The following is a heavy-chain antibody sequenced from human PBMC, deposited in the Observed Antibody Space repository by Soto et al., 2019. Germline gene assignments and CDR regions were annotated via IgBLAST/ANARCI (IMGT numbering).Heavy chain of an antibody. Sequence: ASVKVSCKASGYTFTSYAMHWVRQAPGQRLEWMGWTNAGNGNTKYSQKFQGRVTITRDTSASTAYMELSSLRSEDTAVYYCARVNFGVVTGFDYWGQGTLVTVSS. CDR3: ARVNFGVVTGFDY. V-gene: IGHV1-3*01. CDR2: TNAGNGNT. D-gene: IGHD3-3*01. J-gene: IGHJ4*02. CDR1: GYTFTSYA.